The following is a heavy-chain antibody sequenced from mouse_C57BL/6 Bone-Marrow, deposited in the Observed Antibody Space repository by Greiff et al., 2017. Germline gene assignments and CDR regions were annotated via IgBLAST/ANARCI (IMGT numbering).Heavy chain of an antibody. D-gene: IGHD2-3*01. CDR3: AREGGWLGY. CDR1: GYSITSGYY. J-gene: IGHJ2*01. V-gene: IGHV3-6*01. Sequence: EVQRVESGPGLVKPSQSLSLTCSVTGYSITSGYYWNWIRQFPGNKLEWMGYISYDGSNNYNPSLKNRISITRDTSKNQFFLKLNSVTTEDTATYYCAREGGWLGYWGQGTTLTVSS. CDR2: ISYDGSN.